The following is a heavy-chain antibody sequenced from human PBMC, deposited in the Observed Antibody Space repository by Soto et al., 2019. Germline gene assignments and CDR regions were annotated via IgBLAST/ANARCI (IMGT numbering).Heavy chain of an antibody. D-gene: IGHD6-13*01. CDR2: ISPSGDTT. J-gene: IGHJ5*02. CDR1: GFTFSDYY. Sequence: PGGSLRLSCAASGFTFSDYYMTWNRQAPGKGLEWVSYISPSGDTTYYADSVKGRFTISRDNAKKSLYLQMNSLRGEDSAVYYCARGHWQLELWGQGTLVTVSS. V-gene: IGHV3-11*01. CDR3: ARGHWQLEL.